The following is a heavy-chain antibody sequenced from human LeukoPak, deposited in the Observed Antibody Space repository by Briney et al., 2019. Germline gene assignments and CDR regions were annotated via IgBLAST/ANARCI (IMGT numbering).Heavy chain of an antibody. CDR2: ISSDGRNK. CDR3: ATGDCGGDCYSSYFDY. V-gene: IGHV3-30*03. J-gene: IGHJ4*02. D-gene: IGHD2-21*02. CDR1: GFTFSSYS. Sequence: PGGSLRLSCAASGFTFSSYSMNWVRQAPGKGLAWVAIISSDGRNKYYADSVKGRFTISRDNSESMLYLQMNSLRDEDTAVYYCATGDCGGDCYSSYFDYRGQGTLVTVSS.